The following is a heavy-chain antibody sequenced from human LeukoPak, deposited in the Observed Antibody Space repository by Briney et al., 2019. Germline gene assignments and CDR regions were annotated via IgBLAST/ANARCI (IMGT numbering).Heavy chain of an antibody. D-gene: IGHD6-19*01. Sequence: SETLSLTCTVSGGSISSSSYYWGWIRQPPGKGLEWIVSIYYSGSTNYNPSLKSRVTISVDKSKNQFSLKLSSVTAADTAVYYCASQTPSSGWSRYIDYWGQGTLVTVSS. V-gene: IGHV4-39*07. CDR3: ASQTPSSGWSRYIDY. CDR1: GGSISSSSYY. CDR2: IYYSGST. J-gene: IGHJ4*02.